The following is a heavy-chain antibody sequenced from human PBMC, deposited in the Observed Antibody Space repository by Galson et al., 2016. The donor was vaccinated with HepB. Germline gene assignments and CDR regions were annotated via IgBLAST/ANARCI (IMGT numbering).Heavy chain of an antibody. V-gene: IGHV4-34*01. D-gene: IGHD3-3*01. CDR1: GGSFSGYY. J-gene: IGHJ4*02. CDR2: INNSGST. Sequence: SETLSLTCTVNGGSFSGYYWSWIRQSPGKEPEWIGEINNSGSTKYTMSPRSRVTISIDTSKKNFALRLSSVTAADTAVYYCARGRTMSGAVTPFDRWGQGTLVTVSS. CDR3: ARGRTMSGAVTPFDR.